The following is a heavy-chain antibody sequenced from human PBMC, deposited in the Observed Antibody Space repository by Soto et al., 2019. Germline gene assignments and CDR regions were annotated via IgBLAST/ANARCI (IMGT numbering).Heavy chain of an antibody. V-gene: IGHV4-39*01. Sequence: QLQLQESGPGLVKPSEILSLTCTVSGGSISSSSYYWGWIRQPPGKGLEWIGSIYFSGSTYYNPSLKSRVTISVDTSKNQFSLKLSSVTAADTAVYYCARRQGWLSSFDYWGQGTLVTVSS. CDR1: GGSISSSSYY. CDR2: IYFSGST. J-gene: IGHJ4*02. CDR3: ARRQGWLSSFDY. D-gene: IGHD3-16*02.